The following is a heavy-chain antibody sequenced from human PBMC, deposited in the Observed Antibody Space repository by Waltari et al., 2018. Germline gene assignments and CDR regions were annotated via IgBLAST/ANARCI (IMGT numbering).Heavy chain of an antibody. J-gene: IGHJ4*02. V-gene: IGHV3-30-3*01. Sequence: QVQLVESGGGVVQPGRSLRLSCAASGFTFSSYAMHWVRQAPGKGLEWVAVISYDGSNKYYADSVKGRFTISRDNSKNTLYLQMNSLRAEDTAVYYYARVPVGYSSAFDYWGQGTLVTVSS. CDR3: ARVPVGYSSAFDY. D-gene: IGHD6-19*01. CDR2: ISYDGSNK. CDR1: GFTFSSYA.